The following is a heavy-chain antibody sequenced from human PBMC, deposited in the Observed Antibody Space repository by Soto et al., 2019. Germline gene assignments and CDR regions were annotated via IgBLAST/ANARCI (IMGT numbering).Heavy chain of an antibody. CDR1: GFTFSSYG. CDR3: AKDYGGNPVAVDY. J-gene: IGHJ4*02. D-gene: IGHD4-17*01. CDR2: ISYDGSNK. Sequence: QVQLVESGGGVVQPGRSLRLSCAASGFTFSSYGMHWVRQAPGKGLEWVAVISYDGSNKYYADSVKGRLTISRDNSKNTLYLQMNSLRAEDTAVYYCAKDYGGNPVAVDYWGQGTLVTVSS. V-gene: IGHV3-30*18.